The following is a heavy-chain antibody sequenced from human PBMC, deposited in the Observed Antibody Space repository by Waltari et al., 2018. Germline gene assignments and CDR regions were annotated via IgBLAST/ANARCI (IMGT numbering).Heavy chain of an antibody. CDR3: ARGNTKYGMDV. J-gene: IGHJ6*02. V-gene: IGHV3-53*01. D-gene: IGHD3-10*01. CDR2: LYHAGNT. CDR1: SFNVSSYY. Sequence: EVQLVESGGHLIQPGGSLRLSCAASSFNVSSYYMNWVRQAPGKGLEWGSILYHAGNTYYADSVKGRFTFSRDNSKNTLYLQMNSLRAEDTAVYYCARGNTKYGMDVWGQGTTVTVSS.